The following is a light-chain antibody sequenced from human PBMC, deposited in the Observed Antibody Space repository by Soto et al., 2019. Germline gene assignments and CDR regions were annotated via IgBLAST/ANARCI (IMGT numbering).Light chain of an antibody. CDR3: QQYGSSPLT. J-gene: IGKJ4*01. CDR2: GAS. CDR1: QSVSSN. Sequence: EIVMTQSPATLSVSPGERATLSCRASQSVSSNLAWYQQKPGQAPRLLIYGASKRASGIPPRFSGSGSGTDFSLTISRLETEDFSVYYCQQYGSSPLTFGGGTKVDIK. V-gene: IGKV3-20*01.